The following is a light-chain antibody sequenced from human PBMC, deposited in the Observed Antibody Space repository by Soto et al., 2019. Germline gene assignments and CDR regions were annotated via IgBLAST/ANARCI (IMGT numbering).Light chain of an antibody. V-gene: IGKV3-15*01. Sequence: EIVLTQSPGTLSLSPGERATLSCRASQSVSSNLAWYQQKPGQAPRLLIYGASTRATSFPARFSGSGSGTDFTLTISSLQSEDFAVYYCQQYNNWPWTFGQGTKVDI. CDR1: QSVSSN. J-gene: IGKJ1*01. CDR3: QQYNNWPWT. CDR2: GAS.